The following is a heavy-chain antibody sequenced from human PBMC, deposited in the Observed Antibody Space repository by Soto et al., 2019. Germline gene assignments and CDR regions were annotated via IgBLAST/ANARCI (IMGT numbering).Heavy chain of an antibody. J-gene: IGHJ6*02. Sequence: QVQLVQSGAEVKKPGSSVKVSCKASGGTFSSYAISWVRQAPGQGLEWMGGIIPIFGTANYAQKFQGRVTITADESTSTAYMELSSLRAEDTAVYYCARHSCCSTPNYYYGMDVWGQGTTVTVSS. D-gene: IGHD2-15*01. CDR2: IIPIFGTA. CDR1: GGTFSSYA. V-gene: IGHV1-69*12. CDR3: ARHSCCSTPNYYYGMDV.